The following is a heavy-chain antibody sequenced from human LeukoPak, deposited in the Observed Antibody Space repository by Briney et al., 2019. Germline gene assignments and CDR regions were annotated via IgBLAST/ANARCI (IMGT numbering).Heavy chain of an antibody. J-gene: IGHJ4*02. CDR1: GGSFSGYY. CDR2: INHSGST. Sequence: SETLSLTCAVYGGSFSGYYWSWIRQPPGKGLEWIGEINHSGSTNYNPSLKSRVTISVDTSKNQFSLKLSSVTAADTAVYYCARASYDSSGYYYSDYWGQGTLVTVSS. V-gene: IGHV4-34*01. D-gene: IGHD3-22*01. CDR3: ARASYDSSGYYYSDY.